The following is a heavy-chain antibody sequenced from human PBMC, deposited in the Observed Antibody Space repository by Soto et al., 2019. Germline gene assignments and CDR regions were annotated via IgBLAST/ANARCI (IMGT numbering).Heavy chain of an antibody. J-gene: IGHJ3*02. Sequence: GGSLRLSCAASGFPFNNYALNWVRQSPGKGLEWVSSISGTGGSTFYAGSAKGRFTISRDNSKNTLFLQMTSLGAEDTAVYYCGKGNSKGRSCDAFDIWCQGTMMTVSS. V-gene: IGHV3-23*01. CDR3: GKGNSKGRSCDAFDI. CDR1: GFPFNNYA. CDR2: ISGTGGST. D-gene: IGHD2-15*01.